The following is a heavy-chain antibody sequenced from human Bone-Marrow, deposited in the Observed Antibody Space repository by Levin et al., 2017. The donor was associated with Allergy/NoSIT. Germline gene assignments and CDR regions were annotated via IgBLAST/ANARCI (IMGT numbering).Heavy chain of an antibody. Sequence: AGGSLRLSCAASGFTFSSYSMTWVRQAPGKGLEWVSSSSSSGSYIYYADSVKGRFTISRDSAKNSLYLQMNSLRAEDTAVYFCARGDYGGNSGFYFDYWGQGTRVTVSS. J-gene: IGHJ4*02. CDR1: GFTFSSYS. D-gene: IGHD4-23*01. CDR3: ARGDYGGNSGFYFDY. V-gene: IGHV3-21*01. CDR2: SSSSGSYI.